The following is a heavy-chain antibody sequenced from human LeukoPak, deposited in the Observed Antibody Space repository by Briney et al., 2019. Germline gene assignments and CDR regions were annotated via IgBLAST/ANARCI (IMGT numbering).Heavy chain of an antibody. D-gene: IGHD3-22*01. V-gene: IGHV3-23*01. J-gene: IGHJ4*02. CDR2: ISGSGGST. CDR3: VPYDTSGYLDY. CDR1: GFTFSSYA. Sequence: GGSLRLSCAASGFTFSSYAMSWVRQAPGKGLEWVSAISGSGGSTYYADSVKGRFTISRDNAKNSFYLQMNSLRAEDTAVYYCVPYDTSGYLDYWGQGTLVTVSS.